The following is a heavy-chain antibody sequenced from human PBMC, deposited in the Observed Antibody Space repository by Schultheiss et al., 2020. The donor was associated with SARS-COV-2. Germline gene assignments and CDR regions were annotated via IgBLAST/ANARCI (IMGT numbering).Heavy chain of an antibody. CDR3: ARVSYDFWSGYSPLGYYYYYMDV. V-gene: IGHV1-2*02. CDR1: GYTFTGYY. CDR2: INPNSGGT. D-gene: IGHD3-3*01. Sequence: ASVKVSCKASGYTFTGYYMHWVRQAPGQGLEWMGWINPNSGGTNYAQKFQGRVTMTRDTSISTAYMELSRLRSDDTAVYYCARVSYDFWSGYSPLGYYYYYMDVWGKGTTVTVSS. J-gene: IGHJ6*03.